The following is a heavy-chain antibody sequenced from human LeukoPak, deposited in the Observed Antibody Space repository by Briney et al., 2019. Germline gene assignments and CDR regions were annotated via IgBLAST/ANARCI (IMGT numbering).Heavy chain of an antibody. Sequence: EASVKVSCKTSGGSLSNYAFNWVRQAPGQGLEWMGGIIPVLSTTNYAQKFQGRVTITTDESTNTAYMEMSSLTSEDTAVYFCVNSSTTLNVFGHWGQGTLVTVSS. V-gene: IGHV1-69*05. CDR2: IIPVLSTT. D-gene: IGHD2-2*01. CDR3: VNSSTTLNVFGH. CDR1: GGSLSNYA. J-gene: IGHJ5*02.